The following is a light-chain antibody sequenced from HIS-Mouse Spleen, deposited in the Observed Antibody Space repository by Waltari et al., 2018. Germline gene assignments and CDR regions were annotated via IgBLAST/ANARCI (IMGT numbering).Light chain of an antibody. CDR2: EGR. CDR3: CSYAGSSNWV. Sequence: QSALTQPASVSGSPGQSITISCTGTSSDVGSYNLVSWYQQHPGKAPKLMVYEGRKRPSGFYNRVSGSKSGNTTSLTISGRQAEDEADYYCCSYAGSSNWVFGGGTKLTVL. CDR1: SSDVGSYNL. V-gene: IGLV2-23*01. J-gene: IGLJ3*02.